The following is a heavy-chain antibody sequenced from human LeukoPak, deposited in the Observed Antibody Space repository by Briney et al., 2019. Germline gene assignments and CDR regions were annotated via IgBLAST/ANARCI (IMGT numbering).Heavy chain of an antibody. CDR3: ARESATAIYDY. CDR2: INHSGST. Sequence: SETLSPTCAVYGGSFSGYYWSWIRQPPGKGLEWIGEINHSGSTNYNPSLKSRVTISVDTSKNQFSLKLSSVTAADTAVYYCARESATAIYDYWGQGTLVTVSS. V-gene: IGHV4-34*01. D-gene: IGHD2-2*02. CDR1: GGSFSGYY. J-gene: IGHJ4*02.